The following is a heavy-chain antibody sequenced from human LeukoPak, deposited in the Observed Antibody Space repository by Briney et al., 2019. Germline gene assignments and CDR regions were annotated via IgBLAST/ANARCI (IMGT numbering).Heavy chain of an antibody. CDR1: GGSISSYY. CDR2: IYYSGST. V-gene: IGHV4-59*08. CDR3: AGRQPDPDLRYNWFDP. J-gene: IGHJ5*02. D-gene: IGHD3-3*01. Sequence: SETLSLTCTVSGGSISSYYWSWIRQPPGKGLEWIGYIYYSGSTNYNPSLKSRVTISVDTSKNQFSLKLSSVTAADTAVYYCAGRQPDPDLRYNWFDPWGQGTLVTVSS.